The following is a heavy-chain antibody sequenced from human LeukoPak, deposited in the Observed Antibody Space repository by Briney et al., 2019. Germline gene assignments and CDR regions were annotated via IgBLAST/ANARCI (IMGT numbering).Heavy chain of an antibody. Sequence: PGGSLRLSCAASGFSFSSFAMYWVRQAPGKGLEWVTLISYDGNNKYYTDSVKGRFTISRDNSKNTLYLQMNSLRAEDTAVYYCARDTVTTDYFDYWGQGTLVTVSS. D-gene: IGHD4-17*01. CDR3: ARDTVTTDYFDY. CDR2: ISYDGNNK. V-gene: IGHV3-30-3*01. CDR1: GFSFSSFA. J-gene: IGHJ4*02.